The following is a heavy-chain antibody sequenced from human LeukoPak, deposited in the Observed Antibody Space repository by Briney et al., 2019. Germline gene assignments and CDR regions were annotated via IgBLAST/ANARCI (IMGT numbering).Heavy chain of an antibody. CDR3: AKDLTGDRYYYYGMDV. Sequence: GGSLRLSCAASGFTFSDYYMSWIRQAPGKGLEWVSYISSSGSTIYYADSVKGRFTISRDNAKNSLYLQMNSLRAEDTALYYCAKDLTGDRYYYYGMDVWGQGTTVTVSS. D-gene: IGHD7-27*01. J-gene: IGHJ6*02. V-gene: IGHV3-11*01. CDR2: ISSSGSTI. CDR1: GFTFSDYY.